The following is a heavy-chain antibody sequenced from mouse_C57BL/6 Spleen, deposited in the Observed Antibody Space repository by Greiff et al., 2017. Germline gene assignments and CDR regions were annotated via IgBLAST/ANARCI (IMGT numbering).Heavy chain of an antibody. Sequence: EVQLVESGGGLVQPGGSMKLSCAASGFTFSDAWMDWVRQSPEKGLEWVAEIRNKANNHATYYAESVKGRFTISRDDSKSSVYLQMNSLRAEDTGIYYCTRSFYYDYDVGFAMDYWGQGASVTVSS. CDR1: GFTFSDAW. V-gene: IGHV6-6*01. J-gene: IGHJ4*01. CDR2: IRNKANNHAT. CDR3: TRSFYYDYDVGFAMDY. D-gene: IGHD2-4*01.